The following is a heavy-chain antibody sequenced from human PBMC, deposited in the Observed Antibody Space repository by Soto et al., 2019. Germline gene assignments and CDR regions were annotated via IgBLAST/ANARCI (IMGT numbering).Heavy chain of an antibody. J-gene: IGHJ4*02. D-gene: IGHD2-15*01. CDR3: FVVGVAVPPV. CDR2: IYYTGRT. CDR1: GGSISTNNYY. V-gene: IGHV4-39*01. Sequence: QLQLQESGPGLVKPSDTLSLTCTVSGGSISTNNYYWGWLRQPPGMGLEWIGSIYYTGRTYYNPSLKSRVTISVDTSKNLFSLQLSSVTAADTAVFYCFVVGVAVPPVWGQGTLVTVSS.